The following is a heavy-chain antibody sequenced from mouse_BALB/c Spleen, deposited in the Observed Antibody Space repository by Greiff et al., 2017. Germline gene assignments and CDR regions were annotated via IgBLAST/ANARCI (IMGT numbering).Heavy chain of an antibody. CDR2: ISSGSSTI. CDR1: GFTFSSFG. V-gene: IGHV5-17*02. J-gene: IGHJ3*01. Sequence: EVNVVESGGGLVQPGGSRKLSCAASGFTFSSFGMHWVRQAPEKGLEWVAYISSGSSTIYYADTVKGRFTISRDNPKNTLFLQMTSLRSEDTAMYYCARSNRPAWFAYWGQGTLVTVSA. CDR3: ARSNRPAWFAY.